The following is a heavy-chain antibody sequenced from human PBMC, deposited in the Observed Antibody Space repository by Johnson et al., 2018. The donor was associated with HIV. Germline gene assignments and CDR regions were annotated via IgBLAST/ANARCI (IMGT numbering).Heavy chain of an antibody. CDR1: WFTVSSNY. Sequence: VQLVESGGGLIQPGGSLRLSCAASWFTVSSNYMSWVRQAPGKGLEWVGRIKSKTDGGTTDYAAPVKGRFTISRDDSKNTLYLQMKSLKIEDTAVYYCTTGDIVVVAGAMLLPLHDAFDIWGQGTMVTVSS. D-gene: IGHD2-15*01. J-gene: IGHJ3*02. V-gene: IGHV3-15*01. CDR3: TTGDIVVVAGAMLLPLHDAFDI. CDR2: IKSKTDGGTT.